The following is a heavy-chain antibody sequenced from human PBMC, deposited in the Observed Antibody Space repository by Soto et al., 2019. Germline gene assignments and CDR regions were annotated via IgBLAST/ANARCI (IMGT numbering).Heavy chain of an antibody. J-gene: IGHJ3*02. CDR3: AKDIEWLRLDDAFDI. CDR1: GFTFSSYG. Sequence: GGSLRLSCAASGFTFSSYGMHWVRQAPGKGLEWVAVISYDGSNKYYADSVKGRFTISRDNSKNTLYLQMNSLRAEDTAVYYCAKDIEWLRLDDAFDIWGQGTMVTVSS. V-gene: IGHV3-30*18. CDR2: ISYDGSNK. D-gene: IGHD5-12*01.